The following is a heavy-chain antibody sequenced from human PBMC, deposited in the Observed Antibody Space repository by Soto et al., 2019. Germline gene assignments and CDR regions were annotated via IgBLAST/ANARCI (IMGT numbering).Heavy chain of an antibody. V-gene: IGHV4-59*01. CDR2: IYYSGST. Sequence: RSLTCTVSGGSISSYYWSWIRQPPGKGLEWIGYIYYSGSTNYNPSLKSRVTISVDTSKNQFSLKLSSVTAADTAVYYCARARLPQYYFDYWGQGTLVTVSS. CDR1: GGSISSYY. CDR3: ARARLPQYYFDY. J-gene: IGHJ4*02. D-gene: IGHD5-12*01.